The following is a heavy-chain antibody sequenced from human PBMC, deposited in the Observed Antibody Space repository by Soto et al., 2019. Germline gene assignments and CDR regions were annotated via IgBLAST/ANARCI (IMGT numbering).Heavy chain of an antibody. V-gene: IGHV3-11*01. CDR1: GFTFSDYY. D-gene: IGHD1-7*01. Sequence: PGGSLRLSCAASGFTFSDYYMSWIRQAPGKGLEWVSYISSSGSTIYYADSVKGRFTISRDNAKNSLYLQMNSLRAEDTAVYYCARVGLSSGTTLSALDYNSYGMDVWGQGTTVTVSS. CDR3: ARVGLSSGTTLSALDYNSYGMDV. J-gene: IGHJ6*02. CDR2: ISSSGSTI.